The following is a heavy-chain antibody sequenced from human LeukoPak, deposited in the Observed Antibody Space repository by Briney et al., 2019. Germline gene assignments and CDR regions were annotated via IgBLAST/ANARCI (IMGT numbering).Heavy chain of an antibody. J-gene: IGHJ4*02. CDR2: INHSGST. V-gene: IGHV4-34*01. CDR1: GGSFSGYY. D-gene: IGHD2-21*02. Sequence: SETLSLTCAVYGGSFSGYYWSWIRQPPGKGLEWIGEINHSGSTNYNPSLKSRVTISVDTSKNQFSLKLSSVTAADTAVYYCARQQYCGGDCYSAFNYWGQGTLVTVSS. CDR3: ARQQYCGGDCYSAFNY.